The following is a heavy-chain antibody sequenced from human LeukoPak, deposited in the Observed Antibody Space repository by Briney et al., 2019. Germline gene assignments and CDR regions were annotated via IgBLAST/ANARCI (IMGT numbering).Heavy chain of an antibody. D-gene: IGHD3-10*01. CDR1: GYTFTSYT. V-gene: IGHV1-3*01. J-gene: IGHJ4*02. Sequence: ASVTVSCKASGYTFTSYTMHWVRQAPGQRLEWMGWINAGTGNTKYSQKFQGRVTITRDTSASTAYMELSSLRSEDTAVYYCAREMVRGVPPLGYWGQGTLVTVSS. CDR2: INAGTGNT. CDR3: AREMVRGVPPLGY.